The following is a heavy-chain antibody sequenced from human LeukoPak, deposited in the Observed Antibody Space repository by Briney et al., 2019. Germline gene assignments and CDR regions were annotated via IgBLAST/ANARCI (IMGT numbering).Heavy chain of an antibody. V-gene: IGHV4-34*01. Sequence: SETLSLTXAVYGGSFGGYYWSWIRQPPGKGLEWIGEINHSGSTNYNPSLKSRVTISVDTSKNQFSLKLSSVTAADTAVYYCARGPRRIAAAGTVRLRYFQHWGQGTLVTVSS. CDR3: ARGPRRIAAAGTVRLRYFQH. CDR2: INHSGST. J-gene: IGHJ1*01. D-gene: IGHD6-13*01. CDR1: GGSFGGYY.